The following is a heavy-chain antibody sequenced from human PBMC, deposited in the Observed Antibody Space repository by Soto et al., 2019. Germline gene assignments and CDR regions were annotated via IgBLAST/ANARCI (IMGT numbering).Heavy chain of an antibody. V-gene: IGHV1-18*01. CDR3: VRDRDSDTWPSRDV. D-gene: IGHD1-26*01. CDR1: GYSFTRNG. J-gene: IGHJ6*02. Sequence: QVHLVQSGAELKKPGASVRVSCKASGYSFTRNGISWVRQAPGQGLEWMGWISAKNGDTNYAQKFQGRVIMTTDTSTSTAYMGLRSLRSDDTAVYYCVRDRDSDTWPSRDVWGQGTTVTVSS. CDR2: ISAKNGDT.